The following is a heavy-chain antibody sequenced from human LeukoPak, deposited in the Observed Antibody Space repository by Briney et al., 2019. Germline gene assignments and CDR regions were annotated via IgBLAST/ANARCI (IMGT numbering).Heavy chain of an antibody. D-gene: IGHD3-10*01. J-gene: IGHJ4*01. Sequence: PRGTPRPSCAASGFTPSSYGTSWVRQAPGKGLGWGSAISSSGGSTYYADSVKGQFTITRANTKNTLYLKMNSLRAEDTAMYYCARLSAMLRGPEPIYYFDYWGQGTLVTVSS. CDR3: ARLSAMLRGPEPIYYFDY. V-gene: IGHV3-23*01. CDR2: ISSSGGST. CDR1: GFTPSSYG.